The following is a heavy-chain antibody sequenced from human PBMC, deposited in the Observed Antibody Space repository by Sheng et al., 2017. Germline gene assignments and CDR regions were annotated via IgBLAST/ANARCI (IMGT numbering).Heavy chain of an antibody. Sequence: EVQLVESGGGLVQPGGSLRLSCVASGFTFRGHWMDWVRQVPGKGLVWVSRISSDGASTIFADSVKGRFVSSRDNAKNTLYLQMSGLRVEDTAVYFCARERLGSPRVPKFDYWGQGALVAVSS. V-gene: IGHV3-74*01. CDR1: GFTFRGHW. CDR3: ARERLGSPRVPKFDY. J-gene: IGHJ4*02. CDR2: ISSDGAST. D-gene: IGHD7-27*01.